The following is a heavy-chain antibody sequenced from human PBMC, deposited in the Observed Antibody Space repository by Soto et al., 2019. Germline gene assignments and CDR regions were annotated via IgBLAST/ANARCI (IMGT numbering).Heavy chain of an antibody. D-gene: IGHD6-19*01. J-gene: IGHJ6*02. Sequence: QVQLQESGPGLVKPSQTLSLTCTVSGGSISSGGYYWSWIRQHPGKGLEWNGYIDYSGSTYYNPSLKSRVTISIDTSKSQFGLKLSSVTAADTAVYYCARDFTDSSGPTLGMGVWGQGTTVTVSS. V-gene: IGHV4-31*03. CDR2: IDYSGST. CDR3: ARDFTDSSGPTLGMGV. CDR1: GGSISSGGYY.